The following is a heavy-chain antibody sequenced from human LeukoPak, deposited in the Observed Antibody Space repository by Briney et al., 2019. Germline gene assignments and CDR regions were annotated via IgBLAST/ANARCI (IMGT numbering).Heavy chain of an antibody. D-gene: IGHD5-18*01. Sequence: PSETLSLTRAVSGDSISNYYWSWIRQPPGKGLEWIGYIYYSGSTNYNPSLKSRVTISVDTSKNQFSLKLTSVTAADTAVYYCARTTEGGYTYGYFYYYYMDVWGKGTTVTISS. CDR2: IYYSGST. V-gene: IGHV4-59*01. J-gene: IGHJ6*03. CDR3: ARTTEGGYTYGYFYYYYMDV. CDR1: GDSISNYY.